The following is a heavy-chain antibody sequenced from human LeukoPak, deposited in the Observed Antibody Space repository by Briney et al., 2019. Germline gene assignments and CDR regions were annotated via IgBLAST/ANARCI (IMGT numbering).Heavy chain of an antibody. V-gene: IGHV3-23*01. Sequence: GGSLRLSCAASGFTFSSYAMSWVRQAPGKGLEWVSAISGSGGSTYYADSVKGRFTISRDNAKNSLYLQMNSLRAEDTAVYYCARGGFGVVINQLDYWGQGTLVTVSS. CDR1: GFTFSSYA. J-gene: IGHJ4*02. D-gene: IGHD3-3*01. CDR2: ISGSGGST. CDR3: ARGGFGVVINQLDY.